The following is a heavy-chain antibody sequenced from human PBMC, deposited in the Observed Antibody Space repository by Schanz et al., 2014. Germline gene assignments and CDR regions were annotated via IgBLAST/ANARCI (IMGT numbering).Heavy chain of an antibody. Sequence: VQLLESGGGLIQPGGSLRLSCAASGFTFSGYGMHWVRQAPGKGLEWVAIISYDGRHKNYADSVKGRFTISRDNSKNTLHLQMNSLKTEDTAVYYCAGPSNSSPSRQFDYWGQGTLVTVSS. CDR3: AGPSNSSPSRQFDY. J-gene: IGHJ4*02. V-gene: IGHV3-30*03. D-gene: IGHD4-4*01. CDR2: ISYDGRHK. CDR1: GFTFSGYG.